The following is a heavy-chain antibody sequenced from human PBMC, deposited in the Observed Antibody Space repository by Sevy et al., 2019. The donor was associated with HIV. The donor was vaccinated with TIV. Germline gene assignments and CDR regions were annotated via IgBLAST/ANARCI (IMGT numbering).Heavy chain of an antibody. CDR3: ARDTGGIGMDV. CDR2: IKQDGSDK. J-gene: IGHJ6*02. D-gene: IGHD6-13*01. CDR1: GFTFSSHW. V-gene: IGHV3-7*01. Sequence: GGSLRLSCATSGFTFSSHWMSWVRQAPGKGLEWVANIKQDGSDKYYVDSVKGRFTIFRDNAKNSLSLQMNSLRAEDTAVYYCARDTGGIGMDVWGQGTTVTVSS.